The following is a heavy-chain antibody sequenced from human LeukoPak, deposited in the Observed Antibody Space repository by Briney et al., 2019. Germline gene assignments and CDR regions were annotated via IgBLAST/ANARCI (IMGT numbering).Heavy chain of an antibody. CDR1: GFTFSSYA. CDR2: ISGSGGST. V-gene: IGHV3-23*01. J-gene: IGHJ4*02. D-gene: IGHD3-3*01. Sequence: GGSLRLSCAASGFTFSSYAMSWVRQAPGKGLEWVSAISGSGGSTYYADSVKGRFTISRDNSKNTLYLQMISLRAEDTAVYYCAKGDYDFWSGYYPHHFDYWGQGTLVTVSS. CDR3: AKGDYDFWSGYYPHHFDY.